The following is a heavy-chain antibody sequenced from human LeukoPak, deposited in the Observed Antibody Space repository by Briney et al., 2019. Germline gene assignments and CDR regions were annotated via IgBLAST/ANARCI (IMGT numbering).Heavy chain of an antibody. CDR2: INHSGST. CDR1: GGSFSGYY. J-gene: IGHJ5*02. D-gene: IGHD3-9*01. V-gene: IGHV4-34*01. Sequence: SETLSLTCAVYGGSFSGYYWSWIRQPPGKGLEWIGEINHSGSTNYNPSLKSRVTISVDTSKNQFSLKLSSVTAADTAVYYCARASTVRYYDILTGYYHNWFDPWGQGTLVTVSS. CDR3: ARASTVRYYDILTGYYHNWFDP.